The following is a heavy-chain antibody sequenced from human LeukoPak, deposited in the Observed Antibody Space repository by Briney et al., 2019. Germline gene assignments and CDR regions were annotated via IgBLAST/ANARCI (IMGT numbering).Heavy chain of an antibody. V-gene: IGHV3-30-3*01. CDR2: ISYDGSNK. CDR3: ARDPEAWGGRIAVAVSYFQH. Sequence: GGSLRLSCAASGFTFSSYAMHWVRQAPGKGLEWVAVISYDGSNKYYADSVKGRFTISRDNSKNTLYLQMNSLRAEDTAVYYCARDPEAWGGRIAVAVSYFQHWGQGTLVTVSS. J-gene: IGHJ1*01. CDR1: GFTFSSYA. D-gene: IGHD6-19*01.